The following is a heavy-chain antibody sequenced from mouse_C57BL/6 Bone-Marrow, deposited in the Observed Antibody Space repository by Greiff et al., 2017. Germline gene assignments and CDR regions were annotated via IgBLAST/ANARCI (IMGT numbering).Heavy chain of an antibody. D-gene: IGHD1-1*01. J-gene: IGHJ3*01. CDR1: GYTFTSYW. V-gene: IGHV1-50*01. CDR2: IDPSDSYT. Sequence: QVQLQQPGAELVKPGASVKLSCKASGYTFTSYWMQWVKQRPGQGLEWIGEIDPSDSYTNYNQKFTGKATLTVDTSSSTAYMQLSSLTSEDSAVYYCAREDYYYGSGAWFADWGQGTLVTVSA. CDR3: AREDYYYGSGAWFAD.